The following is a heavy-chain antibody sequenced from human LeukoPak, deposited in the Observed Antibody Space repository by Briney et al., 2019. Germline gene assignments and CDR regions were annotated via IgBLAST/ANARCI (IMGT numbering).Heavy chain of an antibody. Sequence: GGSLRLSCAASGFTFSSYSMNWVRQASGKGLEWVSYISSSSSTIYYADSVKGRFTISRGNSRNIMNLQTDSLRPEDTALYYCARAMVRGVIPYWGQGTLVTVSS. CDR3: ARAMVRGVIPY. CDR2: ISSSSSTI. CDR1: GFTFSSYS. J-gene: IGHJ4*02. D-gene: IGHD3-10*01. V-gene: IGHV3-48*04.